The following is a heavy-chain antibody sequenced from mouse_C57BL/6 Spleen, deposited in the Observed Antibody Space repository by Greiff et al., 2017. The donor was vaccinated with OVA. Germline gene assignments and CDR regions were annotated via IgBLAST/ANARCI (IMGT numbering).Heavy chain of an antibody. CDR3: ARARYYFGY. J-gene: IGHJ2*01. CDR2: IYPGSGST. Sequence: QVQLKQPGAELVKPGASVKMSCKASGYTFTSYWITWVKQRPGQGLEWIGDIYPGSGSTNYNAKFKSKATLTVDTSSSTAYMQRSILTSEDSAVYYCARARYYFGYWGQGTTLTVSS. V-gene: IGHV1-55*01. CDR1: GYTFTSYW.